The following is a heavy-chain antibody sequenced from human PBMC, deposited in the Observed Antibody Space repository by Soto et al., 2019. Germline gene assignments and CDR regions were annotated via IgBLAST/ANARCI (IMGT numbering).Heavy chain of an antibody. Sequence: GGSLRLSCAASGFTFSGSAMHWVRQASGKGLEWVGRIRSKANSYATAYAASVKGRFTISRDDSKNTAYLQMNSLKTEDTAVYYCTRRPVGDAFDIWGQGTMVTVSS. CDR2: IRSKANSYAT. CDR1: GFTFSGSA. V-gene: IGHV3-73*01. D-gene: IGHD3-16*01. J-gene: IGHJ3*02. CDR3: TRRPVGDAFDI.